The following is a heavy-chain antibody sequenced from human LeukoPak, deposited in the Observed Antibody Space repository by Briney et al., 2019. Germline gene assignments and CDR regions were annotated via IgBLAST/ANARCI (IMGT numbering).Heavy chain of an antibody. CDR3: AILSWDGRGSFY. CDR2: IRSGGENT. V-gene: IGHV3-23*01. D-gene: IGHD2/OR15-2a*01. CDR1: GFTFSTYS. Sequence: GGPLRLSCAASGFTFSTYSMSWVRQAPGKGLEWVSAIRSGGENTYYADSVRGRFTISRDNSRGRLSLQMNSLRAEDTAVYFCAILSWDGRGSFYWGQGTLVTVSS. J-gene: IGHJ4*02.